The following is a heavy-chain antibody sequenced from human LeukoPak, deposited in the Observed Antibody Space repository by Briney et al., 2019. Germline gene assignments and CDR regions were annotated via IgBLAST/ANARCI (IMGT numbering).Heavy chain of an antibody. D-gene: IGHD4-23*01. CDR2: IYYSGST. CDR1: GGSISGYY. J-gene: IGHJ4*02. Sequence: ASETLSLTCTVSGGSISGYYWSWIRQPPGKGLEWIGYIYYSGSTNYNPSLKSRVTISVDTSKNQFSLKLSSVTAADTAVYYCARGTYGGNSDYFDYWGQGTLVTVSS. CDR3: ARGTYGGNSDYFDY. V-gene: IGHV4-59*01.